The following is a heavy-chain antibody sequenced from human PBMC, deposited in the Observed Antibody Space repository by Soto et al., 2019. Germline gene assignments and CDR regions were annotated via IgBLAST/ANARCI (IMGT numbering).Heavy chain of an antibody. CDR1: GYTLTELS. V-gene: IGHV1-24*01. D-gene: IGHD1-26*01. Sequence: ASVKVSYKVSGYTLTELSMHWVRQAPGKGLEWMGGFDPEDGETIYAQKFQGRVTMTEDTSTDTAYMELSSLRSEDTAVYYCATQSGSYYESLDYWGQGTLVTVSS. J-gene: IGHJ4*02. CDR3: ATQSGSYYESLDY. CDR2: FDPEDGET.